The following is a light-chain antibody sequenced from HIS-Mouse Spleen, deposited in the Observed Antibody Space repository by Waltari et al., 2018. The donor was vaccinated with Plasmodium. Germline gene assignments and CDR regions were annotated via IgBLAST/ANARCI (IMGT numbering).Light chain of an antibody. J-gene: IGLJ3*02. V-gene: IGLV3-19*01. Sequence: SSELTQDPAVSVALGQTVRITCQGDSLRRYYASWYQQKPGQDPVLVIYGKNNRPSGIPDRFSGSSSGNTASLTITGAQAEDEADYYCNSRDSSGNHQVFGGGTKLTVL. CDR2: GKN. CDR3: NSRDSSGNHQV. CDR1: SLRRYY.